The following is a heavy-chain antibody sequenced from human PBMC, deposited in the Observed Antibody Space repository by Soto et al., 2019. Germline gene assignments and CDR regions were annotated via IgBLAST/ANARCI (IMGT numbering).Heavy chain of an antibody. CDR2: ITPFNGDT. J-gene: IGHJ4*02. Sequence: GASVKVSCKASGYTFSSNSIHWVRQAPGQGLEWMGWITPFNGDTSYAQKFQGRVTMTTDTSTSTVFMELRSLRFDDTAVYYCARVRGVVGATIDSWGQGTLVTVSS. D-gene: IGHD1-26*01. CDR3: ARVRGVVGATIDS. CDR1: GYTFSSNS. V-gene: IGHV1-18*04.